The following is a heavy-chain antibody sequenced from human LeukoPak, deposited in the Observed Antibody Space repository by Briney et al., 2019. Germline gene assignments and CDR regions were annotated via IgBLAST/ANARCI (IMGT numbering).Heavy chain of an antibody. V-gene: IGHV4-59*01. Sequence: SETLSLTCAVSGGSISGYYWSWIRESPGKGLEWIGGISYTGSTKYYPSLQSRVTISVDTSKNKFSLNLRSATAADTALYYCARDFDAWNAFDTWGQGRMVTVSS. CDR2: ISYTGST. CDR3: ARDFDAWNAFDT. CDR1: GGSISGYY. J-gene: IGHJ3*02. D-gene: IGHD3-16*01.